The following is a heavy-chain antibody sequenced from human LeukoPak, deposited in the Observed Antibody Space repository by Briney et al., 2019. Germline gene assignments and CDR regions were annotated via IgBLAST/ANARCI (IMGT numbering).Heavy chain of an antibody. CDR3: AKLPKRPHYDFWSGWTYFDY. CDR2: ISGSGGST. V-gene: IGHV3-23*01. J-gene: IGHJ4*02. Sequence: GGSLRLSCAASGFTFSSYAMSWVRQAPGKGLEWVSAISGSGGSTYYADSAKGRFTISRDNSKNTLYLQMNSLRAEDTAVYYCAKLPKRPHYDFWSGWTYFDYWGQGTLVTVSS. CDR1: GFTFSSYA. D-gene: IGHD3-3*01.